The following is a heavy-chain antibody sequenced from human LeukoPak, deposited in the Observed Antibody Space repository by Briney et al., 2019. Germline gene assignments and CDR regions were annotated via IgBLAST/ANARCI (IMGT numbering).Heavy chain of an antibody. J-gene: IGHJ4*02. V-gene: IGHV3-74*03. Sequence: GGSLRVSCAASGFTFSRYWMYWVRQVPGKGLVSVSRISSDGRTTTYADSVKGRFTVSRDNAKNTLYLQMNSLRAEDTAVYHCARDDSSGIDYWGQGTLVTVSS. D-gene: IGHD6-19*01. CDR1: GFTFSRYW. CDR2: ISSDGRTT. CDR3: ARDDSSGIDY.